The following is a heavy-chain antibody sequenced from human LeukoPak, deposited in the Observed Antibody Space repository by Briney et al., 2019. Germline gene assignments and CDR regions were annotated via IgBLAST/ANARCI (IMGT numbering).Heavy chain of an antibody. V-gene: IGHV3-48*04. CDR1: GFTFSSYS. CDR3: AINRWQQLADWFDP. D-gene: IGHD6-13*01. Sequence: GGSLRLSCAASGFTFSSYSMNWVRQAPGKGLEWVSYISSSSSTIYYADSVKGRFTISRDNSKNTLFLQMNGLRTEDTAVYYCAINRWQQLADWFDPWGQGTLVTVSS. J-gene: IGHJ5*02. CDR2: ISSSSSTI.